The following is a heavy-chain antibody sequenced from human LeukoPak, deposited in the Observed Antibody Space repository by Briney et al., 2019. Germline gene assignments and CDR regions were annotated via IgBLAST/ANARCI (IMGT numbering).Heavy chain of an antibody. V-gene: IGHV1-46*01. CDR2: INPSGGRT. CDR3: ATDGVAVIWSRREIVAYALDI. D-gene: IGHD3-3*01. CDR1: GYTFTSYY. J-gene: IGHJ3*02. Sequence: ASVKVSCKASGYTFTSYYIHWVRQAPGQGLEWMGIINPSGGRTRYAQKFQGRVTMTRDTSTNTVYMELSSLRSEDTAVYYCATDGVAVIWSRREIVAYALDIWGQGTMVTVSS.